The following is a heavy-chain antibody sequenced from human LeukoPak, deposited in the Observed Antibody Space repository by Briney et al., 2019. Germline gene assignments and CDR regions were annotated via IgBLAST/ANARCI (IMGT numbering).Heavy chain of an antibody. D-gene: IGHD3-10*01. Sequence: ASVKVSCKASGFTFTNYGISWVRQAPGQGLEWMGWISAYNGDTNYAQKLQDRVTMTTDTSTSTAYMELSRLRSDDTAVYYCAREETMVRGDTTNAFDIWGQGTMVTVSS. J-gene: IGHJ3*02. CDR3: AREETMVRGDTTNAFDI. V-gene: IGHV1-18*01. CDR2: ISAYNGDT. CDR1: GFTFTNYG.